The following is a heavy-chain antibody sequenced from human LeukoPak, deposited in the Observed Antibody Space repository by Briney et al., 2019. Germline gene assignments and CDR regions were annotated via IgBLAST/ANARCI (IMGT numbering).Heavy chain of an antibody. V-gene: IGHV3-30*03. J-gene: IGHJ1*01. CDR1: GFSFTNYA. Sequence: GGSLRLSCTGSGFSFTNYAMHWVRQAPGEGLEWVAVISYEESKIYYADSAEGRFTISRDLSTNTLYLQMNSLTTEDTAMYFCARRPVAAEYFQHWGQGTLVTVSS. CDR2: ISYEESKI. CDR3: ARRPVAAEYFQH. D-gene: IGHD6-25*01.